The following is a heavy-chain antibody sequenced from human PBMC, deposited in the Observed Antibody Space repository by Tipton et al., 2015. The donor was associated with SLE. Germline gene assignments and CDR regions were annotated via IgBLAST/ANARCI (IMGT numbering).Heavy chain of an antibody. CDR1: GYSISSGYY. J-gene: IGHJ4*02. CDR2: IYYSGST. D-gene: IGHD1-26*01. Sequence: TLSLTCDVSGYSISSGYYWGWIRQSPGKGLEWIGYIYYSGSTNYNPSLKSRVTISVDTSKNQFSLKLSSVTAADTAVYYCARGNLVGATYYFDYWGQGTLVTVSS. CDR3: ARGNLVGATYYFDY. V-gene: IGHV4-61*01.